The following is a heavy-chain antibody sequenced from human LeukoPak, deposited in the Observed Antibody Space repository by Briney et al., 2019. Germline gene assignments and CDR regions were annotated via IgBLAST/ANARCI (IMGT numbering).Heavy chain of an antibody. CDR3: AKVGASFYYGMDV. J-gene: IGHJ6*02. Sequence: GGSLRLSCAASGFSFSDHGMHWVRQAPGKGLKWVSAISGSGGSTYYADSVKGRFTISRDNSKNTLYLQMNSLRAEDTAVYYCAKVGASFYYGMDVWGQGTTVTVSS. D-gene: IGHD1-1*01. CDR1: GFSFSDHG. CDR2: ISGSGGST. V-gene: IGHV3-23*01.